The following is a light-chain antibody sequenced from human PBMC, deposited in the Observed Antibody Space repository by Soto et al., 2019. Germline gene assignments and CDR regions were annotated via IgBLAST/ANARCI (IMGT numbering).Light chain of an antibody. V-gene: IGLV2-8*01. CDR2: EVV. J-gene: IGLJ1*01. CDR3: SSYAGSKGYV. CDR1: KNDIGVYDF. Sequence: QSALTQPPSASGSPGQSVTISCTGTKNDIGVYDFVSWYQHHPGKAPRLIIYEVVQRPSGVPDRFSGSKSGNTASLTVSGLQAADEADYYCSSYAGSKGYVFGTGTKLTVL.